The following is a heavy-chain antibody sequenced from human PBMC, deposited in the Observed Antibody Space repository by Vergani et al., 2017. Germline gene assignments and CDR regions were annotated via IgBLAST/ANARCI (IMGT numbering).Heavy chain of an antibody. D-gene: IGHD3-3*01. CDR2: IYYSGST. V-gene: IGHV4-31*03. Sequence: QVQLQESGPGLVKPSQTLSLTCTVSGGSISSGGYYWSWIRQHPGKGLEWIGYIYYSGSTYYNPSLKRRVTISVDTSKNQFSLKLSSVTAADTAVYYCARAPPYDFWSGYSYYYYYYMDVWGKGTTVTVSS. J-gene: IGHJ6*03. CDR1: GGSISSGGYY. CDR3: ARAPPYDFWSGYSYYYYYYMDV.